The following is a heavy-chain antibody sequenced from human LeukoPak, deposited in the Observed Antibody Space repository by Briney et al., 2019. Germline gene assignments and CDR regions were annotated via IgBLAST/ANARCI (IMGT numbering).Heavy chain of an antibody. D-gene: IGHD5-18*01. J-gene: IGHJ4*02. CDR2: ISSSGSTI. CDR3: ARGFRGYSYGYDY. V-gene: IGHV3-48*03. Sequence: GGSLRLSCAASGFTFSSYEMNWVRQAPGKGLEWVSYISSSGSTIFYADSVKGRFTISRDNAKNSLYLQMNSLRAEDTAVYYCARGFRGYSYGYDYWGQGTLVTVSS. CDR1: GFTFSSYE.